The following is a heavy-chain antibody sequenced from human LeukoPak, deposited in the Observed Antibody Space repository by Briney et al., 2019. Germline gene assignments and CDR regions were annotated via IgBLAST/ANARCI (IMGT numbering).Heavy chain of an antibody. V-gene: IGHV4-59*01. CDR1: GGSTSSYY. J-gene: IGHJ5*02. CDR3: ARRDGYNRGNWFDP. D-gene: IGHD5-24*01. CDR2: IYYSGST. Sequence: SETLSLTCTVSGGSTSSYYWSWIRQPPGKGLEWIGYIYYSGSTNYNPSLKSRVTISVDTSKNQFSLKLSSVTAADTAVYYCARRDGYNRGNWFDPWGQGTLVTVSS.